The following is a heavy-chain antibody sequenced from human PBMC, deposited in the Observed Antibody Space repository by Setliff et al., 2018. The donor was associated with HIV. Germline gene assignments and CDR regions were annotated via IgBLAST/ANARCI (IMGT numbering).Heavy chain of an antibody. J-gene: IGHJ4*02. CDR2: FYWNDYE. Sequence: PTLVNPTQTLTLTCTFSGFSLSTRSVGVGWVRQPPGKALEWLAIFYWNDYEHYSPSLQNRLTITKDTSKNQVVLTMTNMAPADTATYYCARVPSTLYDWDYWGQGTLVTVSS. CDR1: GFSLSTRSVG. CDR3: ARVPSTLYDWDY. D-gene: IGHD3-3*01. V-gene: IGHV2-5*01.